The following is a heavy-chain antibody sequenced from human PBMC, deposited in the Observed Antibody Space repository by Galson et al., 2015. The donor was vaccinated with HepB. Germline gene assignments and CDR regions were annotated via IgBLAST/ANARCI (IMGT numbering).Heavy chain of an antibody. V-gene: IGHV1-18*01. Sequence: SVKVSCKASGYTFTSYGISWVRQAPGQGLEWMGWISAYNGNTNYAQKLQGRVTMTTDTSTSTAYMELRSLRSDDTAVYYCARDLYYDSSGYPDYWGQGTLVTVSS. CDR3: ARDLYYDSSGYPDY. J-gene: IGHJ4*02. CDR2: ISAYNGNT. CDR1: GYTFTSYG. D-gene: IGHD3-22*01.